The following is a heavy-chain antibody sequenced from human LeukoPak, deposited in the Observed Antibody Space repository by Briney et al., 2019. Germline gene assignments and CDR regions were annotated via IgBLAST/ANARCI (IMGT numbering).Heavy chain of an antibody. V-gene: IGHV1-2*02. D-gene: IGHD2-2*02. CDR3: AKSLLDIVVVPAAIFTFDY. CDR1: GYTFTGYY. CDR2: INPNSGGT. J-gene: IGHJ4*02. Sequence: ASVKVSCKASGYTFTGYYMHWVRQAPGQGLEWMGWINPNSGGTNYAQKFQGRVTMTRDTSISTAYMELSRLRSDDTAVYYCAKSLLDIVVVPAAIFTFDYWGQGTLVTVSS.